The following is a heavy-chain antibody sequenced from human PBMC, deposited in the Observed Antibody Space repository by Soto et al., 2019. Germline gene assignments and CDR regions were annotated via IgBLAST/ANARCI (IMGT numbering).Heavy chain of an antibody. CDR1: RFTFSSYA. Sequence: GGSLRLSCAASRFTFSSYAMTWVRQAPGKGLEWVSTLSGSSGTTYDADFVKGRFTISRDNSKNTLYLQMNGLRADDTAIYYCAKELVTALYYGMDVWGQGTTVTVSS. V-gene: IGHV3-23*01. D-gene: IGHD2-15*01. CDR3: AKELVTALYYGMDV. J-gene: IGHJ6*02. CDR2: LSGSSGTT.